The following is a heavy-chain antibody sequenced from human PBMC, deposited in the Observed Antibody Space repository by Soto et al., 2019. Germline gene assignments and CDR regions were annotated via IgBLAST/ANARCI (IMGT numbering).Heavy chain of an antibody. J-gene: IGHJ4*02. CDR3: ARRYYYDRSGYYYFDY. V-gene: IGHV4-31*03. CDR1: GGSISSGGYY. Sequence: QVQLQESGPGLVKPSQTLSLTCTVSGGSISSGGYYWNWIRHPQGKGLGWIGYIYHSGSTYTNPSLKSRVTISMDTSKNQFSLELSSVTAADTAVYYCARRYYYDRSGYYYFDYWGQGTLLTVSS. CDR2: IYHSGST. D-gene: IGHD3-22*01.